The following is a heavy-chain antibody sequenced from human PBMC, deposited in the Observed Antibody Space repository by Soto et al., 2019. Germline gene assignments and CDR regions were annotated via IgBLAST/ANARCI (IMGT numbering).Heavy chain of an antibody. Sequence: QVQLVQSGAEVKKPGASVKVSCKASGYTFTSYGISWVRQAPGQGLEWMGRISAYNGNTNYAQKLQGRVTMTTDTTTSTGHMGPRSLRSDDTAVYYCARVVGALGHWFDPWGQGTLVTVSS. CDR1: GYTFTSYG. D-gene: IGHD1-26*01. CDR2: ISAYNGNT. J-gene: IGHJ5*02. V-gene: IGHV1-18*01. CDR3: ARVVGALGHWFDP.